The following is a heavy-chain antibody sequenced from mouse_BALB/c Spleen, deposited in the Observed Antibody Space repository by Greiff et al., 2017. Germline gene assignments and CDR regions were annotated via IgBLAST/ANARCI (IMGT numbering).Heavy chain of an antibody. CDR3: ARYDLDGYPFDY. CDR2: ISSGGGNT. CDR1: GFTFSSYT. Sequence: EVQVVESGGGLVKPGGSLKLSCAASGFTFSSYTMSWVRQTPEKRLEWVATISSGGGNTYYPDSVKGRFTISRDNAKNNLYLQMSSLRSEDTALYYCARYDLDGYPFDYWGQGTTLTVSS. V-gene: IGHV5-9*03. J-gene: IGHJ2*01. D-gene: IGHD2-3*01.